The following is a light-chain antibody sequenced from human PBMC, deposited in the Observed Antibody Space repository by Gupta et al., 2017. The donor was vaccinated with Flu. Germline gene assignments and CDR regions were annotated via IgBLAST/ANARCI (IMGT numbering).Light chain of an antibody. J-gene: IGLJ2*01. CDR3: QVWDSSSDRVV. Sequence: GQTARITCGGNNMATKTVQWYQQKPGQAPGLVVNEDSDRPSGIPERFSGSNSGKTATLTISRVEVGDEADYSCQVWDSSSDRVVFGGGTKLTVL. V-gene: IGLV3-21*02. CDR2: EDS. CDR1: NMATKT.